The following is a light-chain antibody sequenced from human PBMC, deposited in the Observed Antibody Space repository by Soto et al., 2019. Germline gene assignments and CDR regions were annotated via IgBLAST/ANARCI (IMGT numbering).Light chain of an antibody. CDR3: EAWDDSLSGPV. CDR1: GSNIGSNT. CDR2: SND. J-gene: IGLJ2*01. V-gene: IGLV1-44*01. Sequence: QSVLTQPPSTSGTPGQRVTISCSGSGSNIGSNTVNWYQQPPGTAPKVVIHSNDQRPSGVPGRFSGSKSGTSASLAISGLQSEDEADYYCEAWDDSLSGPVFGGGTKLTVL.